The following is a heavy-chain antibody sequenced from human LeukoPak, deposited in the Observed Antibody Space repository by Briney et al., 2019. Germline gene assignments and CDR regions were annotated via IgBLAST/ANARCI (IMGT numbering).Heavy chain of an antibody. CDR1: GGSINNYY. CDR2: IYYSGST. CDR3: ARTPRDYFDY. Sequence: PSETLSLTCTVSGGSINNYYWSWIRQPPGKGLEWIGYIYYSGSTNYNPSLKSRVTISVDTSKNQFSLKLSSVTAADTAVYYCARTPRDYFDYWGQGTLVAVSS. V-gene: IGHV4-59*08. J-gene: IGHJ4*02.